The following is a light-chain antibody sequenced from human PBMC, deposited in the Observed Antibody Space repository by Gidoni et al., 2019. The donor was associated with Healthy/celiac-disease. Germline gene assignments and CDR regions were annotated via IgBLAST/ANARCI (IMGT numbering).Light chain of an antibody. V-gene: IGKV3-15*01. CDR1: QSIDSN. J-gene: IGKJ2*01. Sequence: EIVMTQSPVTLSVSPGVRATLSCRDSQSIDSNLAWYQQKPGQAPRLLIYGASTRATGIQARFSGSGSGTDFTLTISSLQSEDSAVYFCQQYNNWLYTFGQGTKLEIK. CDR3: QQYNNWLYT. CDR2: GAS.